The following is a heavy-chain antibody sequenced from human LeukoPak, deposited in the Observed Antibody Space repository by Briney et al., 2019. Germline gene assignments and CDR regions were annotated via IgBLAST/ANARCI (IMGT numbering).Heavy chain of an antibody. J-gene: IGHJ5*02. CDR1: GFTFSSYD. CDR2: IGSAGDT. Sequence: GGSLRLSCAASGFTFSSYDMHWVRQVTGKGLEWVSGIGSAGDTYYPDSVKGRFTISRENAKNSLYLQMNSLRAGDTAVYYCARDDSSGYYSTWGQGTLVTVSS. D-gene: IGHD3-22*01. CDR3: ARDDSSGYYST. V-gene: IGHV3-13*01.